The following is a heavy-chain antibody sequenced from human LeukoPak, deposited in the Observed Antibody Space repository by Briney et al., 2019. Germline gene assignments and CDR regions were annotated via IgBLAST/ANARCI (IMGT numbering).Heavy chain of an antibody. J-gene: IGHJ4*02. D-gene: IGHD3-10*01. Sequence: GGSLRLSCAASGFTFSSYWMSWVRQAPGKGLEWVANIKQDGSEKYYVDSVKGRFTISRDNAKNSLYLQMNSLRAEDTAVYYCARDGLWFGEGFYFDYWGQGTLVTVSS. CDR3: ARDGLWFGEGFYFDY. CDR2: IKQDGSEK. CDR1: GFTFSSYW. V-gene: IGHV3-7*01.